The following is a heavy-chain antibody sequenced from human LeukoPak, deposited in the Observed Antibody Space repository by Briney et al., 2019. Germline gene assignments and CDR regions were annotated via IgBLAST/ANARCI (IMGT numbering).Heavy chain of an antibody. CDR1: GFTVTSNY. CDR3: ARESNSGYYLSY. Sequence: GGSLRLSCAASGFTVTSNYMSWVRQAPGKGLEWVSAIYNDGRTYYADSVKGRFTISRDNSKNTLYLQMNSLRAEDTAVYYCARESNSGYYLSYWGQGTLVTVSS. V-gene: IGHV3-66*01. D-gene: IGHD3-22*01. J-gene: IGHJ4*02. CDR2: IYNDGRT.